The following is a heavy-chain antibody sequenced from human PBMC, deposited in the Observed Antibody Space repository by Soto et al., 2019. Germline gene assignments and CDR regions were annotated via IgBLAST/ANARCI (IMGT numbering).Heavy chain of an antibody. CDR2: ISYDGSNK. CDR1: GFTFSTYA. V-gene: IGHV3-30*18. CDR3: AKDLDFLYYFDY. D-gene: IGHD3-3*01. J-gene: IGHJ4*02. Sequence: PGGSLRLSCAASGFTFSTYAMAWVRQAPGKGLEWVAVISYDGSNKFYADSVKGRFTISRDNSKNTLYLQMNSLRAEDTAVYYCAKDLDFLYYFDYWGQGTLVTVSS.